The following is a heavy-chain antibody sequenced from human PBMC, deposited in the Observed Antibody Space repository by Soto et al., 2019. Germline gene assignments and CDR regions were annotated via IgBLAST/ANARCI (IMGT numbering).Heavy chain of an antibody. CDR2: VYWDGDK. CDR3: AHMAPFMDRGLV. D-gene: IGHD3-10*01. V-gene: IGHV2-5*02. Sequence: QITLKESGPTLVKPTQTLTLTCTFSGFSLSTRGVGVGWIRQSPGKALEWLALVYWDGDKRYSSSLKSRLTITKDTSKNQVVLTMTNMDPVDTATYFCAHMAPFMDRGLVWGQGTLVTVSS. J-gene: IGHJ4*02. CDR1: GFSLSTRGVG.